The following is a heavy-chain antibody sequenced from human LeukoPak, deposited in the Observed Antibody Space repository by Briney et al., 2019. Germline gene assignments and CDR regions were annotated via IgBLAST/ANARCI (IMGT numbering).Heavy chain of an antibody. J-gene: IGHJ4*02. V-gene: IGHV1-2*02. CDR3: ARDHSGSSHENDY. CDR2: INPNSGGT. Sequence: ASVKVSCKASGYTFTGYYMHWVRQAPGQGPEWMGWINPNSGGTNYAQKFQGRVTMTRDTSISTAYMELSRLRSDDTAVYYCARDHSGSSHENDYWGQGTLVTVSS. D-gene: IGHD1-26*01. CDR1: GYTFTGYY.